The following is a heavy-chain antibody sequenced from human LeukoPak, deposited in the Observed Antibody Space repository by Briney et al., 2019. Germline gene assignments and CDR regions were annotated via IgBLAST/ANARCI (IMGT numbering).Heavy chain of an antibody. CDR2: VIPIFGTA. D-gene: IGHD2-2*01. Sequence: SVKVSCKASGGTFSSYAISWVRQAPGQGLEWMGRVIPIFGTANYAQKFQGRVTITTDESTSTAYMELSSLRSEDTAVYYCARGLPVPAALDYWGQGTLVTVSS. V-gene: IGHV1-69*05. CDR3: ARGLPVPAALDY. J-gene: IGHJ4*02. CDR1: GGTFSSYA.